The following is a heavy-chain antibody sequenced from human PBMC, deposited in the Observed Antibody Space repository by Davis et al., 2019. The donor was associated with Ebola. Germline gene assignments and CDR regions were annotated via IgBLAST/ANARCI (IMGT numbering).Heavy chain of an antibody. CDR1: GFSFSSFW. CDR3: ARSTRIDY. D-gene: IGHD2-2*01. Sequence: GESLKISCAASGFSFSSFWMHWVRQAPGKGLEWVAVISYDGSNKYYADSVKGRFTISRDNSKNTLYLQMNSLRAEDTAVYYCARSTRIDYWGQGTLVTVSS. V-gene: IGHV3-30*03. J-gene: IGHJ4*02. CDR2: ISYDGSNK.